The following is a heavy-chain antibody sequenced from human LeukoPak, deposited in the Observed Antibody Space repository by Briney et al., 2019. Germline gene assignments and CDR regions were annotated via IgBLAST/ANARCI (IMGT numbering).Heavy chain of an antibody. CDR2: IYYSGST. V-gene: IGHV4-59*01. CDR1: GGSISSYY. Sequence: PSETLSLTCTVSGGSISSYYWSWSRQPPGKGLEWIGYIYYSGSTNYNPSLKSRVTISVDTSKNQFSLKLSSVTAADTAVYYCARAQRVVVAAYFDYWGQGTLVTVSS. D-gene: IGHD2-15*01. J-gene: IGHJ4*02. CDR3: ARAQRVVVAAYFDY.